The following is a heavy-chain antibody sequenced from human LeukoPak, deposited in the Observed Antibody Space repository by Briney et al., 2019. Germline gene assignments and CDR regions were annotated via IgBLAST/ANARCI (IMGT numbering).Heavy chain of an antibody. CDR2: INHSGST. J-gene: IGHJ4*02. V-gene: IGHV4-34*01. Sequence: PSETLSLTCVVYGVSFSGYYWSWIRQPPGKGLEWIGEINHSGSTNYNPSLKSRVTISVDTSKNQFSLKLSSVTAADTAVYYCARAPSIGYFDYWGQGTLVTVSS. CDR1: GVSFSGYY. CDR3: ARAPSIGYFDY.